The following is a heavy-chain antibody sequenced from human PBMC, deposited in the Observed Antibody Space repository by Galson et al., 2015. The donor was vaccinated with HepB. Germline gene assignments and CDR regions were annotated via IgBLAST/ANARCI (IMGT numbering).Heavy chain of an antibody. CDR1: GFTFSYHD. Sequence: SLRLSCAASGFTFSYHDMHWVRQAPGKGLEWVTSLRPDGRRKWYADSVQGRFTISRDNSESTVYLQMNSLRPDDTAVYYCVRDLSGSWTFDYWGQGTLVTVSS. CDR3: VRDLSGSWTFDY. CDR2: LRPDGRRK. D-gene: IGHD3-10*01. V-gene: IGHV3-30*04. J-gene: IGHJ4*02.